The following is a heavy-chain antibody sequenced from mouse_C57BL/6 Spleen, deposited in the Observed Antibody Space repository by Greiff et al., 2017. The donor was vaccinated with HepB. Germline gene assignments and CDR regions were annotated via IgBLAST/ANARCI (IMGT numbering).Heavy chain of an antibody. CDR2: IDPSDSYT. Sequence: QVQLQQPGAELVMPGASVKLSCKASGYTFTSYWMHWVKQRPGQGLEWIGEIDPSDSYTNYNQKFKGKSTLTVDKSSSTAYMQLSSLTSEDSAVYYCARGVAYYYGSSYAFDYWGQGTTLTVSS. CDR3: ARGVAYYYGSSYAFDY. D-gene: IGHD1-1*01. V-gene: IGHV1-69*01. CDR1: GYTFTSYW. J-gene: IGHJ2*01.